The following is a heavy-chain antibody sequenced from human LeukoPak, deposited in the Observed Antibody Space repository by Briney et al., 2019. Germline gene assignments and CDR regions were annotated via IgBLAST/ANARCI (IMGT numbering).Heavy chain of an antibody. V-gene: IGHV3-74*01. CDR1: GFTFSRYW. D-gene: IGHD3-9*01. J-gene: IGHJ3*02. CDR2: IFSDGTIT. CDR3: VTLTGPLENAFDI. Sequence: PGGSLRLSCAASGFTFSRYWMHWIRQAPGKGLVWVSAIFSDGTITRYADSVKGRFTISRDNARNTLYLQMDSLRAEDTAVYYCVTLTGPLENAFDIWAKGQWSPSLQ.